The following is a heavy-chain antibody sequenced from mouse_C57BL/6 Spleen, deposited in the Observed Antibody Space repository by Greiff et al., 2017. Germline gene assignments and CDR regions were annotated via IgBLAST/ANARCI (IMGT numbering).Heavy chain of an antibody. J-gene: IGHJ3*01. CDR2: ISSGGDYI. CDR3: TREDSNYVPFAY. CDR1: GFTFSSYA. Sequence: EVQRVESGEGLVKPGGSLKLSCAASGFTFSSYAMSWVRQTPEKRLEWVAYISSGGDYIYYADTVKGRFTISRDNARNTLYLQMRSLKSEDTAMYYCTREDSNYVPFAYWGQGTRVTVSA. D-gene: IGHD2-5*01. V-gene: IGHV5-9-1*02.